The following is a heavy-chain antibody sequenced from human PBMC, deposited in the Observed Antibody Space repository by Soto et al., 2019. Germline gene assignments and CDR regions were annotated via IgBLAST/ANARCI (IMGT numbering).Heavy chain of an antibody. V-gene: IGHV1-2*04. CDR1: GYSFTDYH. J-gene: IGHJ6*02. Sequence: ASVKVSCKASGYSFTDYHIHWVRQAPGQGLEWLGRINPKSGGTSTAQKFQGWVTMTTDTSVSTASMELTRLTSDDTAIYYCARGDSTDCSNGVCSFFYNHDMDVWG. CDR3: ARGDSTDCSNGVCSFFYNHDMDV. CDR2: INPKSGGT. D-gene: IGHD2-8*01.